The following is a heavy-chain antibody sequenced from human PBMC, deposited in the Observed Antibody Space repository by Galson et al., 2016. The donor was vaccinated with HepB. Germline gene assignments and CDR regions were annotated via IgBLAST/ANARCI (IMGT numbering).Heavy chain of an antibody. J-gene: IGHJ6*02. V-gene: IGHV3-33*08. D-gene: IGHD4-17*01. Sequence: SLRLSCATSGFTFNNYGINWVRQAPGKGLEWVAVISYDGNNRHYADAVQGRLTISRDSSTNTVYLQMNSLRADDTAVYFCARDRGLLHYYYGMDVWGQGTTVTVSS. CDR1: GFTFNNYG. CDR2: ISYDGNNR. CDR3: ARDRGLLHYYYGMDV.